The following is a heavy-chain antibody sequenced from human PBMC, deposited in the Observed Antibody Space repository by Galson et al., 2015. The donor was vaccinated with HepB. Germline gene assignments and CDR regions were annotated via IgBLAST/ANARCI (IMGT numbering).Heavy chain of an antibody. CDR2: ISGSGDRT. CDR1: AYTFKNYA. V-gene: IGHV3-23*01. Sequence: SLRLSCAASAYTFKNYAMSWVRQAPGKGLEWVSYISGSGDRTNYADAVKGRFTISRDNSKSTLYLQMNSLRAEDTAVYYCAGYYDYPWGQGTLVTVSS. D-gene: IGHD3-3*01. J-gene: IGHJ5*02. CDR3: AGYYDYP.